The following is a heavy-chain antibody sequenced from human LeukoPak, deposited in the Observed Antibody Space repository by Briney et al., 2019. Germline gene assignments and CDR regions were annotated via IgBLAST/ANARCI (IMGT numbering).Heavy chain of an antibody. CDR1: GFTFSSYW. Sequence: GGSLRLSCAASGFTFSSYWMSWVRQAPGKGLEWVANIKQDGSEKYYVDSVKGRFTISRDNAKNSMYLQMNSLRGEDTAVYYCARECHSGYDCDPIMDVWGKGTTVTVSS. J-gene: IGHJ6*04. D-gene: IGHD5-12*01. CDR3: ARECHSGYDCDPIMDV. CDR2: IKQDGSEK. V-gene: IGHV3-7*03.